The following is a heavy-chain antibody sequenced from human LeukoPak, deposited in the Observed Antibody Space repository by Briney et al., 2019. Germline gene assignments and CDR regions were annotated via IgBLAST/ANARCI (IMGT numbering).Heavy chain of an antibody. CDR1: GDSMNNYY. J-gene: IGHJ4*02. Sequence: SETLSLTCTVSGDSMNNYYWSWIRQPPGKGLEWIGDINYSGSTNSNPSLKSRATISVDMSRKHFFLDLSSVTAADTAVYYCARAVHYSGTSDQYTGGWYYFDFWGQGTLVTVSS. V-gene: IGHV4-59*01. CDR2: INYSGST. CDR3: ARAVHYSGTSDQYTGGWYYFDF. D-gene: IGHD3-10*01.